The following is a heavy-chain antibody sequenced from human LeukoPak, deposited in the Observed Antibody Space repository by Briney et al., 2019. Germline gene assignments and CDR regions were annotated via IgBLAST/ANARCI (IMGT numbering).Heavy chain of an antibody. CDR3: AKDPAQKSYGSGSYYNPGPAFDY. V-gene: IGHV3-23*01. Sequence: HAGGSLRLSCAASGFTFSSYAMSWVRQAPGKGLEWVSAISGSGGSTYYADSVKGRFTISRDNSKNTLYLQMNSLRAEDTAVYYCAKDPAQKSYGSGSYYNPGPAFDYWGQGTLVTVSS. CDR1: GFTFSSYA. D-gene: IGHD3-10*01. J-gene: IGHJ4*02. CDR2: ISGSGGST.